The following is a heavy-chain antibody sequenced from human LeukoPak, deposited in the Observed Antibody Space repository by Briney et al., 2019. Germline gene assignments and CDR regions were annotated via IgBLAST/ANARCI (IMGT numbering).Heavy chain of an antibody. CDR3: ASGAVARY. J-gene: IGHJ4*02. CDR1: GGSISSYY. Sequence: SETLSLTCTVSGGSISSYYWSWIRQPPGKGLGWIGYIYYSWSTNCNPSLKSRVTISVDTSKNQFSLKLSSVTAADTAVYYCASGAVARYWGQGTLVTVSS. CDR2: IYYSWST. D-gene: IGHD6-19*01. V-gene: IGHV4-59*01.